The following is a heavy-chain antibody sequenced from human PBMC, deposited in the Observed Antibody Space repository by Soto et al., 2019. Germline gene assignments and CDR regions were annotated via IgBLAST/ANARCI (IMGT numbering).Heavy chain of an antibody. V-gene: IGHV4-59*01. CDR2: IYNGGNT. D-gene: IGHD2-21*01. CDR3: ARSNYCGGDCYSTDIGNFQH. Sequence: SETLSLTCTVSGGSISNFYWSWIRQPPGKGLEWIGYIYNGGNTYYNPSLKSRVTISVDTSKNQFSLKLSSVTAADTAVYYCARSNYCGGDCYSTDIGNFQHWGQGTLVTVS. CDR1: GGSISNFY. J-gene: IGHJ1*01.